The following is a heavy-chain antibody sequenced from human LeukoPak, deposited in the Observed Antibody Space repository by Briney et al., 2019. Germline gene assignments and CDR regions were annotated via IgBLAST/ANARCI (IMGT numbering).Heavy chain of an antibody. D-gene: IGHD4-17*01. CDR2: ISWNSGSI. CDR1: GFTFDDYA. CDR3: AETHDYGDYRWYFDL. V-gene: IGHV3-9*01. Sequence: GRSLRLSCAASGFTFDDYAMHWVRQAPGKGLEWVSGISWNSGSIGYADSVKGRFTISRDNAKNSLYLQMNSLRAEDTAVYYCAETHDYGDYRWYFDLWGRGTLVTVSS. J-gene: IGHJ2*01.